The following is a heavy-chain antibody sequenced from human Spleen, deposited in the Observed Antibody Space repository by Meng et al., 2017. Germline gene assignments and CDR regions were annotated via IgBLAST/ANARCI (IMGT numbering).Heavy chain of an antibody. J-gene: IGHJ4*02. V-gene: IGHV1-2*06. Sequence: GQVVQSGAEVKKPGVSVKVSCKASGYTLPDYWLHWVRRSPGQGLEWMGRINPKSGDTHYAQRFQGRVTMTGDTSISTAYMELSGLRSDDTAMYYCARDEDISAAGKLFGDYWGQGTLVNRLL. CDR2: INPKSGDT. CDR1: GYTLPDYW. D-gene: IGHD6-13*01. CDR3: ARDEDISAAGKLFGDY.